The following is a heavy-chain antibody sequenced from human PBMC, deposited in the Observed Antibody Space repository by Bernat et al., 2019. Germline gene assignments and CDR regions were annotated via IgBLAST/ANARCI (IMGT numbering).Heavy chain of an antibody. CDR3: ARDYYGSYFDY. CDR1: GFSVRSTY. J-gene: IGHJ4*02. D-gene: IGHD3-22*01. CDR2: FYSGGNT. V-gene: IGHV3-53*01. Sequence: EVQLVESGGGLIQPGGSLRLSCAASGFSVRSTYMSWVRQAPGKGLEWVSVFYSGGNTYYADSVKGRVTISRDNSKNTVYLQMNSLRAEDTAVYCCARDYYGSYFDYWGQGTLVTVSS.